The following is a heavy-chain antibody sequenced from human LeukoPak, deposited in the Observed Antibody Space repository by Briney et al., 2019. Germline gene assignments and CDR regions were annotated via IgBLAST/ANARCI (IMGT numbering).Heavy chain of an antibody. J-gene: IGHJ4*02. V-gene: IGHV5-51*01. D-gene: IGHD2-2*02. CDR2: IYPGDSDT. Sequence: GESLKISCKGSGYRFTSYWIGWVRQMSGKGLEWMGIIYPGDSDTRYNPSFQGQVTISADKSISTAYLQWSSLKASDTAVYYCAIAGGPTTSCYRCFSYWGQGTLVTVSS. CDR3: AIAGGPTTSCYRCFSY. CDR1: GYRFTSYW.